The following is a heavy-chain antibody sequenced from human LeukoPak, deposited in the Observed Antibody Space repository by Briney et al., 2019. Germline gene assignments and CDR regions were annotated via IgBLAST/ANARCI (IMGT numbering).Heavy chain of an antibody. J-gene: IGHJ4*02. CDR1: AFTFSNYW. Sequence: GGSLRLSCAASAFTFSNYWMNWVRQAPGKGLEWVANIKQDGSEIHYVDSVKGRFTISRDNAKNSLYLQMNSLRAEDTAVYYCARGYCSGGSCYGAPDYWGQGTLVTVSS. V-gene: IGHV3-7*01. D-gene: IGHD2-15*01. CDR2: IKQDGSEI. CDR3: ARGYCSGGSCYGAPDY.